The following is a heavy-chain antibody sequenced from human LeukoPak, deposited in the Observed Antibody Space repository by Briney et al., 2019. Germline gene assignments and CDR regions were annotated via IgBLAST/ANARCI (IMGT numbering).Heavy chain of an antibody. CDR1: GFTFSSYA. Sequence: GGSLRLSCAASGFTFSSYAMSWVRQAPGKGLEWVSAISGSGGTTYYADSVKGRFTISRDNSKNTLYLQMNSLRAEDTAVYYCSYQLLRTGSDYWGQGTQVTVSS. D-gene: IGHD2-2*01. CDR2: ISGSGGTT. J-gene: IGHJ4*02. V-gene: IGHV3-23*01. CDR3: SYQLLRTGSDY.